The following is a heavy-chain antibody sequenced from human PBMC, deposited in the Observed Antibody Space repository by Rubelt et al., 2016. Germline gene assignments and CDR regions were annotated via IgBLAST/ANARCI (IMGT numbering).Heavy chain of an antibody. V-gene: IGHV4-31*01. CDR2: IYYSGRT. CDR1: GGSISSGGYY. Sequence: QVQLQESGPGLVKPSQTLSLTCTVSGGSISSGGYYWSWIRQHPGKGLEWIGYIYYSGRTYYNPSLKNQVTISVDTSKNQFSLKLSSVTAEDTAVHYCARLLRSYWYFDLWGRGTLVTVSS. CDR3: ARLLRSYWYFDL. J-gene: IGHJ2*01.